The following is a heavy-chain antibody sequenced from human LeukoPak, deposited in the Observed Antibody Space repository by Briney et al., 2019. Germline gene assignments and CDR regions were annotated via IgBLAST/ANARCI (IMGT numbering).Heavy chain of an antibody. CDR3: ARDRAAAGTTGEY. D-gene: IGHD6-13*01. CDR1: GFTFSSYG. Sequence: HPGGSLRLSCAASGFTFSSYGMHWVRQAPGKGLEWVAVIWYDGSNKYYADSVKGRFTISRDNSKNTLYLQMNSLRAEDTAVYYCARDRAAAGTTGEYWGQGTLVTVSS. CDR2: IWYDGSNK. J-gene: IGHJ4*02. V-gene: IGHV3-33*01.